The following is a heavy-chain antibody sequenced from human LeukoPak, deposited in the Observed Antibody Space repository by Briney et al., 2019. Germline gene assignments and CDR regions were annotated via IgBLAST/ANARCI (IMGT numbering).Heavy chain of an antibody. CDR2: IYYSGST. CDR1: GGSISSYY. V-gene: IGHV4-59*08. CDR3: ARRVAAAGPPDYYYYYGMDV. D-gene: IGHD6-13*01. J-gene: IGHJ6*02. Sequence: PSETLSLTCTVSGGSISSYYWSWIRQPPGKGLEWIGYIYYSGSTNYNPSLKSRVTISVDTSKNQFSLKLSSVTAADTAVYYCARRVAAAGPPDYYYYYGMDVWGQGTTVTVSS.